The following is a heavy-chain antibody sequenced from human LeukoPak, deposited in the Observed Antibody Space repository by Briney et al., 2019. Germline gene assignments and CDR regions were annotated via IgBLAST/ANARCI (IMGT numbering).Heavy chain of an antibody. CDR2: IKPDGSEK. CDR3: ARDASALY. V-gene: IGHV3-7*01. D-gene: IGHD6-19*01. J-gene: IGHJ4*02. Sequence: GGSLRLSCAASGFTFSSYGMHRVRQAPGKGLEWVASIKPDGSEKYYLDSVKGRFTISRDNARDSLYLQMNSLRDDDTSVYFCARDASALYWGRGTLVTVSS. CDR1: GFTFSSYG.